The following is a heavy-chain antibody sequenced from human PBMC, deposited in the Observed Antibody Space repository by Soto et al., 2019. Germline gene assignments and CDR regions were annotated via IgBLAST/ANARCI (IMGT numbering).Heavy chain of an antibody. CDR2: IYYSGST. V-gene: IGHV4-31*03. D-gene: IGHD3-9*01. CDR1: GGSISSGGYY. Sequence: QVQLQESGPGLVKPSQTLSLTCTVSGGSISSGGYYWSWIRQHPGKGLEWIGYIYYSGSTYYNPSLKSRVTISVDTSKNHFSLKLSSVTAADTAVYYCASGKYYDILTGTLFDYWGQGTLVTVSS. CDR3: ASGKYYDILTGTLFDY. J-gene: IGHJ4*02.